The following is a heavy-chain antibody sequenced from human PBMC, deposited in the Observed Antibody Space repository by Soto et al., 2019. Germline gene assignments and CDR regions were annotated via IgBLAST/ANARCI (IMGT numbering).Heavy chain of an antibody. D-gene: IGHD2-8*01. Sequence: QVQLVESGGGVVQPGRSLRLSCAASGFTFSSYAMHWVRQAPGTGLEWVAVISYDGSNKYYADSVKGRFTISRDNSKNTLYLQMNSLRAEDTAVYYCARSPEVFYYFDYWGQGTLVTVSS. V-gene: IGHV3-30-3*01. J-gene: IGHJ4*02. CDR2: ISYDGSNK. CDR3: ARSPEVFYYFDY. CDR1: GFTFSSYA.